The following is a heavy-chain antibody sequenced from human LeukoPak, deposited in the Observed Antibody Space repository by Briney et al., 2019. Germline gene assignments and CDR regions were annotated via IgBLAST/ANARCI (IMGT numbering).Heavy chain of an antibody. J-gene: IGHJ4*02. CDR2: IVPVSGTT. CDR1: VGSFTTYI. V-gene: IGHV1-69*05. Sequence: SVKVSCKASVGSFTTYIITWVRQAPGQGLEWMGRIVPVSGTTQYAQNFQGRVTITTDESASTAYMELNSLRPEDTAVYYCARELGSTGSSVYWGQGTLVTVPS. D-gene: IGHD1-1*01. CDR3: ARELGSTGSSVY.